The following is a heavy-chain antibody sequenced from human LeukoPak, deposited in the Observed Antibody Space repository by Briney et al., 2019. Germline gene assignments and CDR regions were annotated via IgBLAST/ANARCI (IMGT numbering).Heavy chain of an antibody. Sequence: ASVKVSRKASVYTFTGYYMHWVRQAPGQGGEWMGWINPNSGGTNYAQKFQGRVTMTRDTSISTAYMELSRLRSDDTAVYYCARVRSSGYDEVPLDYWGQGTLVTVSS. CDR3: ARVRSSGYDEVPLDY. V-gene: IGHV1-2*02. CDR2: INPNSGGT. J-gene: IGHJ4*02. CDR1: VYTFTGYY. D-gene: IGHD5-12*01.